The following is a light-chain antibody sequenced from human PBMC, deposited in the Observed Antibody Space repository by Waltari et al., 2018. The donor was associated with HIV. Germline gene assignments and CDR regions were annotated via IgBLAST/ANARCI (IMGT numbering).Light chain of an antibody. J-gene: IGLJ3*02. CDR3: QSYDSDLGSPV. CDR2: GNS. V-gene: IGLV1-40*01. Sequence: QSVLTQPPSVSGAPGQRVTTSCTGNSSNIGSLYDVHWSLQTPGSVPKLLNTGNSRPSGVSERFSGSRSGTSASLAITALRAEDEGTYYCQSYDSDLGSPVFGGGTEVTVL. CDR1: SSNIGSLYD.